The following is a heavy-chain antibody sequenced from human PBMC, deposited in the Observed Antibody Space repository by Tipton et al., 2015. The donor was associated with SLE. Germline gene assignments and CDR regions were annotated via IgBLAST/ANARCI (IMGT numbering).Heavy chain of an antibody. V-gene: IGHV4-59*11. CDR1: GGSISSHY. J-gene: IGHJ4*02. Sequence: TLSLTCTVSGGSISSHYWSWIRRAPGKGLEWIGYISNSETTNYNPSLKSRVTISVGTSKNQFSLKLRSVTAADTAVYYCAGAWQGYCSGGTCYVLDYWGQGTLVTVSS. D-gene: IGHD2-15*01. CDR2: ISNSETT. CDR3: AGAWQGYCSGGTCYVLDY.